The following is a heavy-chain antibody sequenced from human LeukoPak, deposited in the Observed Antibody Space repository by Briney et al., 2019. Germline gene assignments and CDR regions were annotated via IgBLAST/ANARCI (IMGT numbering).Heavy chain of an antibody. Sequence: PSETLSLTCTVSGGSISSYYWSWIRQPPGKGLEWIGYIYYSGSTNYNPSLKSRVTISVDTSKNQFSLKLSSVTAADTAVYYCARGARWLPDAFDIWGQGTMVTVSS. CDR2: IYYSGST. J-gene: IGHJ3*02. V-gene: IGHV4-59*01. CDR1: GGSISSYY. D-gene: IGHD5-24*01. CDR3: ARGARWLPDAFDI.